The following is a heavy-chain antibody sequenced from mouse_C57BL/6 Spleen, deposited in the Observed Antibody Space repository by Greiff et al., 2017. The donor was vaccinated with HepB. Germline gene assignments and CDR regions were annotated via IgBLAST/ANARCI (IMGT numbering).Heavy chain of an antibody. D-gene: IGHD1-2*01. V-gene: IGHV1-72*01. J-gene: IGHJ3*01. CDR3: AREGALRPFAY. CDR2: IDTNSGGT. Sequence: VQLQQPGAELVKPGASVKLSCKASGYTFTSYWMHWVKQRPGRGLEWIGRIDTNSGGTKYNEKFKSRDTLTVDKPSSTAYMQLSSLTSEDSAVYYCAREGALRPFAYWGQGTLVTVSA. CDR1: GYTFTSYW.